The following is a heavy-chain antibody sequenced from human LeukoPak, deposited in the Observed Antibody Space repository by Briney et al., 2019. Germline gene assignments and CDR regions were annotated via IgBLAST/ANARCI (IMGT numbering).Heavy chain of an antibody. Sequence: GGSLRLSCAASGFTFDDHGMSWVRQAPGKGLEWVSGIKWDGGRTGYADSVKGRFTISRDNAKNSLYLQMNSLRAEDTAVYYCAELGITMIGGVWGKGTTVTISS. D-gene: IGHD3-10*02. J-gene: IGHJ6*04. CDR3: AELGITMIGGV. V-gene: IGHV3-20*04. CDR1: GFTFDDHG. CDR2: IKWDGGRT.